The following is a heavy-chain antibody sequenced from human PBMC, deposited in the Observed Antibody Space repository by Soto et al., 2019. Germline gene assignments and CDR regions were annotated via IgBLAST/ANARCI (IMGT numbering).Heavy chain of an antibody. J-gene: IGHJ3*02. V-gene: IGHV3-23*01. Sequence: GGSLRLSCAASGFTFSSYAMSWVRQAPGKGLEWVSAISGSGGSTYYADSVKGRFTISRDNSKNTLYLQMNSLRAEDTAVYYCASWGHSGSYPNAFDIWGQGTMVTVSS. CDR3: ASWGHSGSYPNAFDI. D-gene: IGHD1-26*01. CDR2: ISGSGGST. CDR1: GFTFSSYA.